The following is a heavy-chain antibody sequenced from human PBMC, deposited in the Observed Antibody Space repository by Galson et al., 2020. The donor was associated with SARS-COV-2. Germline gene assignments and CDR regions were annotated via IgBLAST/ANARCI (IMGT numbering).Heavy chain of an antibody. V-gene: IGHV1-24*01. Sequence: ASVKVSCRVSGYRLSDFSMHWVRLSPGKGFEWMGGYDPEDGEPVYAQKFQGRLTLTGDTSRVTAYMQLSNLRSEDTAVYFCATLGPTVADYFFDYWGQGTLLTVSS. CDR2: YDPEDGEP. CDR3: ATLGPTVADYFFDY. J-gene: IGHJ4*02. CDR1: GYRLSDFS. D-gene: IGHD6-19*01.